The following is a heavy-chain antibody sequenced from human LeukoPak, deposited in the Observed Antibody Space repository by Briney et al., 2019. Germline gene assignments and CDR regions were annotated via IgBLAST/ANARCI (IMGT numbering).Heavy chain of an antibody. Sequence: SETLSLTCTVSGGSISSYYWSWILQPPGKGLEWIGYIYYSGSTNYNPSLKSRVTISVDTSKNQFSLKLSSVTAADTAVYYCAREASGWFQFDYWGQGTLVTVSS. CDR1: GGSISSYY. V-gene: IGHV4-59*01. J-gene: IGHJ4*02. D-gene: IGHD6-19*01. CDR3: AREASGWFQFDY. CDR2: IYYSGST.